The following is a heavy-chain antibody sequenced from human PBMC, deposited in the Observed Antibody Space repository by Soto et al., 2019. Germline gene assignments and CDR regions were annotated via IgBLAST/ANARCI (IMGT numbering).Heavy chain of an antibody. D-gene: IGHD2-15*01. V-gene: IGHV3-23*01. J-gene: IGHJ6*02. CDR1: GFTFSSYA. CDR3: AKEGGSPYYYYYYGMDV. CDR2: ISGSGGST. Sequence: GGSLRLSCAASGFTFSSYAMSWVRQAPGKGLEWVSAISGSGGSTYYADSVKGRFTISRDNSKNTLYLQMNSLRAEDTAVYYCAKEGGSPYYYYYYGMDVWGQGTTVTVSS.